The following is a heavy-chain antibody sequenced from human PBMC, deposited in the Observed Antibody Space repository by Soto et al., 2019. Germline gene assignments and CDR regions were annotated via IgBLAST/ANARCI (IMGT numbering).Heavy chain of an antibody. J-gene: IGHJ6*02. CDR2: ISAYNGNT. V-gene: IGHV1-18*01. CDR3: ARVDMVRGVIYYYYGMAG. Sequence: QVQLVQSGAEVKKPGASVKVSCKASGYTFTSYGISWVRQAPGQGLEWMGWISAYNGNTNYAQKLQGRVTMTPDTATSTAYMELRSVRSDDTAVYYCARVDMVRGVIYYYYGMAGWGQGTTVTVSS. D-gene: IGHD3-10*01. CDR1: GYTFTSYG.